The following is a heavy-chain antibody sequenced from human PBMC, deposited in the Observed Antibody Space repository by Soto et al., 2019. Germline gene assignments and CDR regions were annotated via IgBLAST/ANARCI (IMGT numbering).Heavy chain of an antibody. J-gene: IGHJ3*01. V-gene: IGHV5-51*01. CDR2: IYPDDSDV. CDR3: ARHKPNWGGLAFEL. Sequence: EVQLVQSGAEVKKPGESLKISCKSSGNSFTSYWLAWVRQMPGKGLEWMGMIYPDDSDVRYSPSFQGHVTISVDKSVTAAYVQWSSLKASDTAMYYCARHKPNWGGLAFELWGQGTMVTVSS. CDR1: GNSFTSYW. D-gene: IGHD7-27*01.